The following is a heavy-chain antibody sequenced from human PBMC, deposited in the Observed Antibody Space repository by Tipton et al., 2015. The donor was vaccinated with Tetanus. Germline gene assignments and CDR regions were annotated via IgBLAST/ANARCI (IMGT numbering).Heavy chain of an antibody. V-gene: IGHV5-51*01. Sequence: QLVQSGAEVKKPGESLQISCKGSGYNFTIYYIGWVRQMPGKGLEWMGNIYPADSNTIYSPSFQGQVTISADRSPNTAYLQWSSLQAADTAIYYCARRRTTTALANFFDSWGQGTQGSVSS. CDR1: GYNFTIYY. D-gene: IGHD1-1*01. J-gene: IGHJ4*02. CDR3: ARRRTTTALANFFDS. CDR2: IYPADSNT.